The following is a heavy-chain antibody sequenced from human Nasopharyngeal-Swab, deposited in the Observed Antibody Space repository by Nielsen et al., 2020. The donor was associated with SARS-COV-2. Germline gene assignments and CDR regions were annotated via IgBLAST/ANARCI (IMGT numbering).Heavy chain of an antibody. Sequence: GSLRLSCAASGFTFSNAWMSWVRQAPGKGLEWIGYIYYSGSTNYNPSLKSRVTISVDTSKNQFSLKLSSVTAADTAVYYCARARYFDWLNFDYWGQGTLVTVSS. CDR3: ARARYFDWLNFDY. D-gene: IGHD3-9*01. CDR2: IYYSGST. CDR1: GFTFSNAW. J-gene: IGHJ4*02. V-gene: IGHV4-59*01.